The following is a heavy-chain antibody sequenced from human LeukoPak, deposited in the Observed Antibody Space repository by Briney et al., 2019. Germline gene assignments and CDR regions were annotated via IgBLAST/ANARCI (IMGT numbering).Heavy chain of an antibody. CDR2: IKPDGSEK. D-gene: IGHD6-19*01. J-gene: IGHJ4*02. V-gene: IGHV3-7*01. CDR3: ARAEYTSALDF. Sequence: GGSLRLSCEASGFVLSPYWMNWVGQAPGEGLEWVASIKPDGSEKYYVDSVKGRFTISRDNAKNSLSLQMNSLRAEDTAVYYCARAEYTSALDFWGQGTVVTVSS. CDR1: GFVLSPYW.